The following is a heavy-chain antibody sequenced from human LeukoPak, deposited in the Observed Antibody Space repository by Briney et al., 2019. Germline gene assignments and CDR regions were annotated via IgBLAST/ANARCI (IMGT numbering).Heavy chain of an antibody. Sequence: GGSLRLSCAASGFAFNNYAMSWVRQAPGKGLEWVSGISGSGGSTYYADSVKGRFTISRGNSKNTLYLQMNSLRAEDTAVYYCAKEGSPRVRGVMDYWGQGTLVTVSS. J-gene: IGHJ4*02. CDR2: ISGSGGST. CDR1: GFAFNNYA. D-gene: IGHD3-10*01. V-gene: IGHV3-23*01. CDR3: AKEGSPRVRGVMDY.